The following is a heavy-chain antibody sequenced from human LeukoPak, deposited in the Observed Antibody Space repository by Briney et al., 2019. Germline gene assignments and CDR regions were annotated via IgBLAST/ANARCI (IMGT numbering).Heavy chain of an antibody. CDR1: GGSISSYY. Sequence: SETLSLTCTVSGGSISSYYWSWLRQPAGKGLEWLGRIYTSGSTNYNPSLKRRVTISVDTSKNQFSLKLSSVTAADTAVYYCARDAKIHSSSWSRWGQGTLVTVSS. D-gene: IGHD6-13*01. V-gene: IGHV4-4*07. J-gene: IGHJ4*02. CDR3: ARDAKIHSSSWSR. CDR2: IYTSGST.